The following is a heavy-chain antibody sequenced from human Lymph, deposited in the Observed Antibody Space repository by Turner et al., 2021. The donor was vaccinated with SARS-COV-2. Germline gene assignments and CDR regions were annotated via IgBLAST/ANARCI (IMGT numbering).Heavy chain of an antibody. J-gene: IGHJ5*02. V-gene: IGHV3-23*01. CDR3: ANLYSSSAAGDP. CDR2: ISCSGGST. D-gene: IGHD6-6*01. Sequence: EVQLLESGGGLVQPGGSLRLSCAAAGFTFSSYAMSWVRQAVGKGLEWVSAISCSGGSTYYADSVKGRFTISRDNSKSTLYLQMNSLRAEDTAVYYCANLYSSSAAGDPWGQGTLVTVSS. CDR1: GFTFSSYA.